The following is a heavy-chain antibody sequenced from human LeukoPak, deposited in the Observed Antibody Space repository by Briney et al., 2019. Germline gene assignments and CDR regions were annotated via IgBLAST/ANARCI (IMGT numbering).Heavy chain of an antibody. J-gene: IGHJ6*02. V-gene: IGHV3-30-3*01. D-gene: IGHD2-2*01. CDR1: GFTFSSYA. Sequence: GGSLRLSCAASGFTFSSYAMHWVRQAPGKGLEWVAVISYDGSNKYYADSVKGRFTISRDNSKNTLYLRMNSLRAEDTAVYYCAREWKGYCSSTSCYSGPYYYGMDVWGQETTVTVSS. CDR2: ISYDGSNK. CDR3: AREWKGYCSSTSCYSGPYYYGMDV.